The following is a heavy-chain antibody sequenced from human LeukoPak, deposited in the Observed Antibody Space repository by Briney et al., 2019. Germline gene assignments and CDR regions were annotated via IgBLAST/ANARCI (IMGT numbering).Heavy chain of an antibody. Sequence: GIIYPADSDTRYSPSFQGQVTISADKSISTAYLQWSSLKASDTAMYYCARRSSGGSSHWDYWGQGTLVTVSS. D-gene: IGHD2-15*01. V-gene: IGHV5-51*01. J-gene: IGHJ4*02. CDR2: IYPADSDT. CDR3: ARRSSGGSSHWDY.